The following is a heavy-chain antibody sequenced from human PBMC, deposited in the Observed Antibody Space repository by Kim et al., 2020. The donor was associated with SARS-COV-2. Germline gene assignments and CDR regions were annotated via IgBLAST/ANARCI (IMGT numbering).Heavy chain of an antibody. V-gene: IGHV3-66*01. D-gene: IGHD3-22*01. CDR2: IYSGGST. CDR1: GFTVSSNY. Sequence: GGSLRLSCAASGFTVSSNYMSWVRQAPGKGLEWVSVIYSGGSTYYADSVKGRFTISRDNSKNTLYLQMNGLRAEDTAVYYCASDYYDSSGYYYYYYGMDVWGQGTTVTVSS. CDR3: ASDYYDSSGYYYYYYGMDV. J-gene: IGHJ6*02.